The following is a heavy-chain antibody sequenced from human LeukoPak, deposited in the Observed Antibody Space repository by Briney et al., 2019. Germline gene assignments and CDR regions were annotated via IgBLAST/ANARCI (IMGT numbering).Heavy chain of an antibody. V-gene: IGHV4-59*12. CDR2: IYYSGST. CDR3: ARDYDFWSGYPPNDAFDV. D-gene: IGHD3-3*01. J-gene: IGHJ3*01. CDR1: GESISGFY. Sequence: SETLSLTCTVSGESISGFYWNWIRQPPGKGLEWLGYIYYSGSTNYNPSLKSRVTISIDTSKNQFSLKLSSVTAADTAVYYCARDYDFWSGYPPNDAFDVWGQGTMVTVSS.